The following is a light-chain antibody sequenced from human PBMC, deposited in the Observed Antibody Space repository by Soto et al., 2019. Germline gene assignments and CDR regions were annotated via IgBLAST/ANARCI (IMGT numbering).Light chain of an antibody. CDR3: QQYNNWGT. Sequence: EIVMTQSPATLSVSPGERATLSCRASQSVSSNLAWYQQKPGQAPRLLIYGASTRATGIPARFSGSGSGTEFTLTISSLQSEDFSVYYCQQYNNWGTFGQGTKVESK. V-gene: IGKV3-15*01. J-gene: IGKJ1*01. CDR2: GAS. CDR1: QSVSSN.